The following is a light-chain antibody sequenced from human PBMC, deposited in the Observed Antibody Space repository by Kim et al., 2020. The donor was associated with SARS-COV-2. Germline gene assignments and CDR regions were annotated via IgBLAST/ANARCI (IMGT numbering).Light chain of an antibody. CDR1: SSDVGGYNR. CDR3: TSYTSSDTWV. CDR2: DVS. Sequence: GTSVPLACTGSSSDVGGYNRVSWYQQSPGTAPKLIIYDVSDRPSGVPDRFSGSKSGNTATLTISGLQAEDEADYHCTSYTSSDTWVFGGGTQLTVL. J-gene: IGLJ3*02. V-gene: IGLV2-18*02.